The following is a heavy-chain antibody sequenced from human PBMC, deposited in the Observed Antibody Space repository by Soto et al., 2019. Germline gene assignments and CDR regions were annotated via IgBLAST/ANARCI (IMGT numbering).Heavy chain of an antibody. CDR1: GFSLSTSGVG. Sequence: SGPTLVNPTQTLTLTCTFSGFSLSTSGVGVGWIRQPPGKALEWLALIYWDDDKRYSPSLKSRLTITKDTSKNQVVLTMTNMDPVDTATYYCALVLSYDSSGYYWDNYFDYWGQGTLVTVSS. J-gene: IGHJ4*02. V-gene: IGHV2-5*02. D-gene: IGHD3-22*01. CDR3: ALVLSYDSSGYYWDNYFDY. CDR2: IYWDDDK.